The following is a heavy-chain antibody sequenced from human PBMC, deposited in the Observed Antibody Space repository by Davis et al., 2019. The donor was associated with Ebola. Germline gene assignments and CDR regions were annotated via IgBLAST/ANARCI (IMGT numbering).Heavy chain of an antibody. J-gene: IGHJ6*02. CDR2: ISWNSGSI. CDR1: GFTFDDYA. D-gene: IGHD2-8*02. Sequence: SLKISCAASGFTFDDYAMHWVRQAPGKGLEWVSGISWNSGSIGYADSVKGRFTISRDNAKNSLYLQMNSLRAEDTALYYCAKGLPGRDGMDVWGQGTTVTVSS. CDR3: AKGLPGRDGMDV. V-gene: IGHV3-9*01.